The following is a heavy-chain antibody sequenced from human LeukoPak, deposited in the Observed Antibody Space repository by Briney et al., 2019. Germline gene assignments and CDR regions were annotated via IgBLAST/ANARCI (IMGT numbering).Heavy chain of an antibody. CDR3: ARELPFSSSWSNYYYYGMDV. CDR2: ISAYNGDT. CDR1: GYTFTSYR. J-gene: IGHJ6*02. D-gene: IGHD6-13*01. V-gene: IGHV1-18*04. Sequence: ASVKVSCKTSGYTFTSYRISWVRQAPGQGPEWMGWISAYNGDTDYAQKFQGRVTMTTDTSTSTAYMELRSLGSDDTAVYYCARELPFSSSWSNYYYYGMDVWGQGTTVTVSS.